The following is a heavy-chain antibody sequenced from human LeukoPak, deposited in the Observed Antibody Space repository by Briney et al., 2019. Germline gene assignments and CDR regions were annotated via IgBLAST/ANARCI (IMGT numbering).Heavy chain of an antibody. Sequence: TLSLTCNVSGASMSSNYWSWIRQPPGKGLEWIGYIYHSGNTNYSPSLESRVTMSVDESKNQFSLRVHFVSAADTAVYYCASTRRAAVAGRFDSWGQGTLVTVSS. J-gene: IGHJ4*02. V-gene: IGHV4-4*09. CDR3: ASTRRAAVAGRFDS. D-gene: IGHD6-19*01. CDR2: IYHSGNT. CDR1: GASMSSNY.